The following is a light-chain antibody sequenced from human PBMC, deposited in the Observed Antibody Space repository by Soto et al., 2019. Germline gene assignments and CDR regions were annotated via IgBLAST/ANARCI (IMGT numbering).Light chain of an antibody. CDR1: LTVSSNY. Sequence: EIILTQSPDTLSLSPGERATLSCRASLTVSSNYLAWCQQRPGQAPRLLIYGASTRAAGIPDRFSGSGSGTDFTLTITRLEPEDSAEYYCQKYTGPPTNFGQGTRLQMK. J-gene: IGKJ5*01. V-gene: IGKV3-20*01. CDR2: GAS. CDR3: QKYTGPPTN.